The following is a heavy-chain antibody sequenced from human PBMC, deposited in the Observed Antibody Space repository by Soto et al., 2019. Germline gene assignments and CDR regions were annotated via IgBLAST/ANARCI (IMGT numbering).Heavy chain of an antibody. CDR2: IIPILGIA. Sequence: SVKVSCKASGGTFSSYTISWVRQAPGQGLEWMGRIIPILGIANYAQKFQGRVTITADKSTSTAYMELSSLRSEDTAVYYCASPAPEIDSGDWGGVFDMGGKGKMVTVS. J-gene: IGHJ3*02. CDR3: ASPAPEIDSGDWGGVFDM. CDR1: GGTFSSYT. D-gene: IGHD2-21*02. V-gene: IGHV1-69*02.